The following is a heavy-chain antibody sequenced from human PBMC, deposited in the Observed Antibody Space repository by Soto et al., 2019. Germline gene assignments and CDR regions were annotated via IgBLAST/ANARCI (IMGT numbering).Heavy chain of an antibody. CDR1: GGSISSSSYY. V-gene: IGHV4-39*01. Sequence: QLQLQESGPGLVKPSETLSLTCTVSGGSISSSSYYWAWIRQPPGKGLEWIGSIYYSGRTYYNPSLKSRDTISVDTSKNQFSLKLSSVTAADTAVYYCARQTYSGEKPSGLDVWGQGTTVTVSS. D-gene: IGHD2-21*01. J-gene: IGHJ6*02. CDR3: ARQTYSGEKPSGLDV. CDR2: IYYSGRT.